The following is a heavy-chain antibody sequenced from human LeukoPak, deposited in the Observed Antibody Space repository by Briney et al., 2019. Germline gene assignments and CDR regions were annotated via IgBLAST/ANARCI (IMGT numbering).Heavy chain of an antibody. CDR2: ISSSSSTI. Sequence: PGGSLRLSCAASGFTFSSYEMNWVRQAPGEGLEWVSYISSSSSTIYYADSVKGRFAISRDNAKNSLYLQMNSLRAEDTAVYYCARGNSHVEYDILTGYAGRVGGYYMDVWGKGTTVTVSS. D-gene: IGHD3-9*01. CDR3: ARGNSHVEYDILTGYAGRVGGYYMDV. CDR1: GFTFSSYE. J-gene: IGHJ6*03. V-gene: IGHV3-48*01.